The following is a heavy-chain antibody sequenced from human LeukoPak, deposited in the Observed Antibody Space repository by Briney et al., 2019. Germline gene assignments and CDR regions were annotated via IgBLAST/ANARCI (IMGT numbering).Heavy chain of an antibody. D-gene: IGHD3-22*01. CDR1: GGSFSGYY. CDR3: ARGGGGSGYYHDY. Sequence: SETLSLTCAVYGGSFSGYYWSWIRQPPGKGLEWIGEINHSGSTNYNPSLKSRVTISVDTSKNQFSLKLSSVTAADTAVYYCARGGGGSGYYHDYWGQGTLVTVSS. V-gene: IGHV4-34*01. J-gene: IGHJ4*02. CDR2: INHSGST.